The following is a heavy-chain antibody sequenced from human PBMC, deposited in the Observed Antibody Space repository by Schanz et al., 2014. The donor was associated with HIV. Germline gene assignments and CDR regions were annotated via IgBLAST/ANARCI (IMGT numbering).Heavy chain of an antibody. D-gene: IGHD2-21*01. J-gene: IGHJ6*02. V-gene: IGHV3-23*01. Sequence: ESGGGLVQPGGSLRLSCAASGFTFSSYAMNWVRQAPGKGLEWVSVISGSGFNTYYADSVKGRFTISRDNSKNTLFLQMNSLRTEDTAVYYCVGGGRGVVVGGMDVWGQGTTVTVSS. CDR3: VGGGRGVVVGGMDV. CDR2: ISGSGFNT. CDR1: GFTFSSYA.